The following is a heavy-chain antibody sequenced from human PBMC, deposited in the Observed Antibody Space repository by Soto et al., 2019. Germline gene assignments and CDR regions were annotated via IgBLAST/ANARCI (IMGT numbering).Heavy chain of an antibody. CDR1: GYTFTGYY. CDR3: ARGMQQLVYYFGC. CDR2: INPNSGGT. V-gene: IGHV1-2*04. D-gene: IGHD6-13*01. Sequence: ASVKVSCKASGYTFTGYYMHWVRQAPGQGLEWMGWINPNSGGTNYAQKFQGWVTMTRDTSISTAYMELSRLRSDDTAVFYCARGMQQLVYYFGCWGRGTLVTVSS. J-gene: IGHJ4*02.